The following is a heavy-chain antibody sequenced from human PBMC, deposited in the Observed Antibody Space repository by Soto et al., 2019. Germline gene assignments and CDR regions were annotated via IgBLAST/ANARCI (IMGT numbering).Heavy chain of an antibody. Sequence: GGSLRLSCAASGFTFSSYSMNWVRQAPGKGLEWVSSISSSSSYIYYADSVKGRFTISRDNAKNSLYLQMNSLRAEDTAVYYCAREFSELLWFGEMYYFDYWGQGTLVTVSS. CDR3: AREFSELLWFGEMYYFDY. J-gene: IGHJ4*02. CDR2: ISSSSSYI. V-gene: IGHV3-21*01. CDR1: GFTFSSYS. D-gene: IGHD3-10*01.